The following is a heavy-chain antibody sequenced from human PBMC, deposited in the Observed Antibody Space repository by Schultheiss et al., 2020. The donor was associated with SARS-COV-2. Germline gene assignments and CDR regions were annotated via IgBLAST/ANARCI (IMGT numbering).Heavy chain of an antibody. Sequence: GGSLRLSCAASGFTFSSYAMSWVRQAPGKGLEWVSAISGSGGSTYYADSVKGRFTISRDNSKNTLYLQMNSLRAEDTAVYYCARDSWYCSGGSCYPIWGQGTMVTVSS. V-gene: IGHV3-23*01. D-gene: IGHD2-15*01. J-gene: IGHJ3*02. CDR1: GFTFSSYA. CDR3: ARDSWYCSGGSCYPI. CDR2: ISGSGGST.